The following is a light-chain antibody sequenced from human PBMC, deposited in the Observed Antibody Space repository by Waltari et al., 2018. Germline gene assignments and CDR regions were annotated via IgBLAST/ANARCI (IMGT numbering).Light chain of an antibody. J-gene: IGLJ3*02. CDR3: AAWDDILSGRV. Sequence: QSVLTQPPSASGTPGQRVTISCSGSRSNIGSNYVYWYQQPPGTAPKLLIYRKNQRPSGVPDRFSGSKSGTSASLAISGLRSEDEADYYCAAWDDILSGRVFGGGTKVTVL. CDR2: RKN. V-gene: IGLV1-47*01. CDR1: RSNIGSNY.